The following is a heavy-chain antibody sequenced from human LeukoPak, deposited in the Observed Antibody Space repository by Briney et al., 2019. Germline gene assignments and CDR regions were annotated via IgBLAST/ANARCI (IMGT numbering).Heavy chain of an antibody. CDR1: GFTFSSHS. CDR2: ISSSSSYI. D-gene: IGHD2-15*01. CDR3: ATSQPYIVVVVAGDAFDI. Sequence: GGSLRLSCAASGFTFSSHSMNWVRQAPGKGLEWVSSISSSSSYIYYADSVKGRFTISRDNAKNSLYLQMNSLRAEDTAVYYCATSQPYIVVVVAGDAFDIWGQGTMVTVSS. J-gene: IGHJ3*02. V-gene: IGHV3-21*01.